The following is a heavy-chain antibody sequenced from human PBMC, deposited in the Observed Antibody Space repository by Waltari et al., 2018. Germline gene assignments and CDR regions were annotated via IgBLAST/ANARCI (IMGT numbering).Heavy chain of an antibody. V-gene: IGHV3-33*08. J-gene: IGHJ4*02. Sequence: QGQLVESGGGVVQPGTSMRLSCEASGFGFYINGMHWVRQSPGKGLEWVALIWPGGDKTSYGDSVKGRFTVSRDNSKNTLFLEMNSLRVEDTAIYYCTRGPGSGWYLDYWGQGTPVTVSP. CDR2: IWPGGDKT. D-gene: IGHD6-19*01. CDR1: GFGFYING. CDR3: TRGPGSGWYLDY.